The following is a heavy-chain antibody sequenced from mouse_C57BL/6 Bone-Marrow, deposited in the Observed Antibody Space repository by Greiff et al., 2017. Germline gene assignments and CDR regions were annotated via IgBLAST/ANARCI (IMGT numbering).Heavy chain of an antibody. D-gene: IGHD2-1*01. Sequence: LQESGAELVKPGASVKMSCKASGYTFTTYPIEWMKQNHGQSLEWIGNFHPYNDDTKYNEKFKGKATLTVEKSSSTVYLELSRLTTDDSAVYYCARGGNYGGYYFDYWGQGTTLTVSA. CDR3: ARGGNYGGYYFDY. J-gene: IGHJ2*01. CDR1: GYTFTTYP. CDR2: FHPYNDDT. V-gene: IGHV1-47*01.